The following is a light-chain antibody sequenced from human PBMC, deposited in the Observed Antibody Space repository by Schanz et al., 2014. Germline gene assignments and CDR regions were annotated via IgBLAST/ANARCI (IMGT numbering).Light chain of an antibody. CDR3: FSYAGRNTYV. J-gene: IGLJ3*02. Sequence: QSALTQPPSASGSPGQSVTISCTGTSSDVGGYNYVSWYQQHPGKAPKLMIYEVNKRPSGVPDRFTGSKSGNTASLTISGLQAEDEADYYCFSYAGRNTYVFGGGTKLTVL. CDR1: SSDVGGYNY. CDR2: EVN. V-gene: IGLV2-8*01.